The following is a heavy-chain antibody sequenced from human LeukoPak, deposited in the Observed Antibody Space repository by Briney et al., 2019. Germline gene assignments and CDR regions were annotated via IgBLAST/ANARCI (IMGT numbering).Heavy chain of an antibody. CDR3: ASSSSGYSYGAHY. CDR1: GGSISGYY. CDR2: ISYSGST. D-gene: IGHD5-18*01. V-gene: IGHV4-59*01. Sequence: SETLSLTCTVSGGSISGYYWTWIRQPPGKGLEWIGYISYSGSTNYNPSLKSRVTISVDTSKNQFSLKLSSVTAADTAVYYCASSSSGYSYGAHYWGQGTLVTVSS. J-gene: IGHJ4*02.